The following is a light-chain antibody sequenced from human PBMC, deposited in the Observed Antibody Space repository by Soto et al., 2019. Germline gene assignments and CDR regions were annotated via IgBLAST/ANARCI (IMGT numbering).Light chain of an antibody. CDR2: FAS. CDR1: RDINRC. CDR3: QQADSFPLT. J-gene: IGKJ5*01. Sequence: DIQMTQSPSSVSASVGDRVTITCRASRDINRCLAWYQQKPGKAPKLLIYFASTLQSGVPSRFSGSGSGTDFTLTISSLLPEDFTTYYCQQADSFPLTFGQGTRLEIK. V-gene: IGKV1-12*01.